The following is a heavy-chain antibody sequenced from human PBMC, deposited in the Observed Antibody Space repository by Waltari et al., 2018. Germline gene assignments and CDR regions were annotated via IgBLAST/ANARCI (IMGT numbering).Heavy chain of an antibody. V-gene: IGHV3-53*04. CDR1: GVTVSHNY. CDR3: ARDSGPW. J-gene: IGHJ4*02. CDR2: MYSGGTT. Sequence: EVQLVESGGGLVQPGGSLTLSCASSGVTVSHNYMAWVRRPPGKGLEWVSIMYSGGTTYYADSVKGRFTISRDSSKNTVFLQRNSLRPEDTALYYCARDSGPWGGPGTLVTVSS. D-gene: IGHD1-26*01.